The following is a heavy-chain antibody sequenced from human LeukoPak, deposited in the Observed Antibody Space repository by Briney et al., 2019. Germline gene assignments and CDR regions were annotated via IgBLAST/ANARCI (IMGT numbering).Heavy chain of an antibody. J-gene: IGHJ6*02. CDR1: GGTFSSYA. Sequence: SVKVSCKASGGTFSSYAISWVRQAPGQGLEWMGGIIPIFGTANYAQKLQGRVTMTTDTSTSTAYMELRSLRSDDTAVYYCARDGSYYDFWSGYYPYYYYGMDVWGQGTTVTVSS. D-gene: IGHD3-3*01. CDR3: ARDGSYYDFWSGYYPYYYYGMDV. V-gene: IGHV1-69*05. CDR2: IIPIFGTA.